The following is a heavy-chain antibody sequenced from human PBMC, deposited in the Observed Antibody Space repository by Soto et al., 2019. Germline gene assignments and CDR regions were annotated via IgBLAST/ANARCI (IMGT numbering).Heavy chain of an antibody. CDR1: GFTFDDYA. J-gene: IGHJ6*02. D-gene: IGHD1-26*01. Sequence: EVQLVESGGGLVQPGRSLRLSCAASGFTFDDYAMHWVRLAPGKGLEWVSGISWNSGTIGYADSVKGRFTISRDNAKNSVYLQMNSLRAEDTALYYCAKDKGSRNYYGMDVWGQGTTVTVSS. V-gene: IGHV3-9*01. CDR3: AKDKGSRNYYGMDV. CDR2: ISWNSGTI.